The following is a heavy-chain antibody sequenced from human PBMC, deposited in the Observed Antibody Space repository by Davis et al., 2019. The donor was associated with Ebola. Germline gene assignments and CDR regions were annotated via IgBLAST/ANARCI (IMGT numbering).Heavy chain of an antibody. Sequence: PGGSLRPSCAASGFIFSNYDMSWVRQVPGKGLEWVSTVSGSGGSTHYSDSVRGRFSISRDNSKNTLYLQMNSLRAEDTATYYCARYCQYPDCSYFDCWGQGTVVAVSS. D-gene: IGHD2-15*01. V-gene: IGHV3-23*01. CDR3: ARYCQYPDCSYFDC. CDR1: GFIFSNYD. CDR2: VSGSGGST. J-gene: IGHJ4*02.